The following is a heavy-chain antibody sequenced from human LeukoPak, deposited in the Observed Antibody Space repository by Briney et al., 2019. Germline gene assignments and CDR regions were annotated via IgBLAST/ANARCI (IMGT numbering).Heavy chain of an antibody. J-gene: IGHJ4*02. CDR1: GFTFRSYS. V-gene: IGHV3-48*02. CDR2: ISSSSTTI. D-gene: IGHD3-10*01. CDR3: ARGEYD. Sequence: GGSLRLSCAASGFTFRSYSMKWVRQAPGKGLEWVSYISSSSTTIYYADSVKGRFTISRDNAKKSLYLQMNSLRDEDTAVYYCARGEYDWGQGTLVSVCS.